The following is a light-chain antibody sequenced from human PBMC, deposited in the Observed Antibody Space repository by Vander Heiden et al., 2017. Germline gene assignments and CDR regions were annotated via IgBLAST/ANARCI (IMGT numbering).Light chain of an antibody. CDR2: CNS. J-gene: IGLJ1*01. Sequence: QSVLTQPPSVSGPPGQRVPISCSGSSSNIGTNYVYWYPQPPGTAPKFLTFCNSKRPSGGPDLFSGAKYGPSATMATSWLRAEEEADYYCAAWDDRLSGYVFGTGTKVTVL. V-gene: IGLV1-47*02. CDR1: SSNIGTNY. CDR3: AAWDDRLSGYV.